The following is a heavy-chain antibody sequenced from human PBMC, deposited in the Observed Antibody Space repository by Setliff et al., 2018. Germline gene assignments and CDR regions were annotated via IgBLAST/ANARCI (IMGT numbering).Heavy chain of an antibody. J-gene: IGHJ3*01. V-gene: IGHV3-30-3*01. D-gene: IGHD3-16*02. CDR1: GFMFGSYA. Sequence: PGGSLRLSCAASGFMFGSYAMHWVRQAPGRGPEWLAVISYDGSHDYYADSVRGRFTISRDNSKNSLYLQMNSLRAEDTAVYYCARDPLYRENLSRVFDFWGQGTMVTVS. CDR3: ARDPLYRENLSRVFDF. CDR2: ISYDGSHD.